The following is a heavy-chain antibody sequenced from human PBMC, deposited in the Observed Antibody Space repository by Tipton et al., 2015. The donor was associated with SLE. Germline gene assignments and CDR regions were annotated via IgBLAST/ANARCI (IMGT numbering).Heavy chain of an antibody. V-gene: IGHV4-59*01. D-gene: IGHD6-19*01. CDR3: ARGPEQWLVNPHYFDY. J-gene: IGHJ4*02. CDR2: IYYSGST. CDR1: GGSFSGYY. Sequence: LSLTCAVYGGSFSGYYWSWIRQPPGKGLEWIGYIYYSGSTNYNPSLKSRVTISVDTSKNQFSLKLSSVTAADTAVYYCARGPEQWLVNPHYFDYWGQGTLVTVSS.